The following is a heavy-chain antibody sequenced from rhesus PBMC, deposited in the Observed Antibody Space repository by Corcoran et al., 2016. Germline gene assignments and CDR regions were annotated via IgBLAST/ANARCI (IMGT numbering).Heavy chain of an antibody. CDR2: IYGSGSST. CDR3: AKVYSSGWYYFDY. V-gene: IGHV4-169*01. CDR1: GGSISSSY. J-gene: IGHJ4*01. D-gene: IGHD6-31*01. Sequence: QLQLQESGPGLVKPSETLSVTCAVPGGSISSSYRSWIRQAPGKGLEWIGYIYGSGSSTNDNPSLKSRVTLSVDTSKNQLSLKLSSVTTAGTAVYYCAKVYSSGWYYFDYWGQGVLVTVSS.